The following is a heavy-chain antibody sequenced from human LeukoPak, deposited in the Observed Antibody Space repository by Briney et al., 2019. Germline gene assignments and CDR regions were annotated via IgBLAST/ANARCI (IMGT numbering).Heavy chain of an antibody. D-gene: IGHD3-3*01. CDR2: ISGSGGST. CDR1: GFTFSSYA. V-gene: IGHV3-23*01. J-gene: IGHJ4*02. CDR3: AKVISSWYDFWSGYFDY. Sequence: GGSLRLSCAASGFTFSSYAMSWVRQAPGKGLECVSAISGSGGSTYYADSVKGRFTISRDNSKNTLYLQMNSLRAEDTAVYYCAKVISSWYDFWSGYFDYWGQGTLVTVSS.